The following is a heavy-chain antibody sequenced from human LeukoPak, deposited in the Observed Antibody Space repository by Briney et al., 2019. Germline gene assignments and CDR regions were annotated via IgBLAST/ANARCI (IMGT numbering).Heavy chain of an antibody. D-gene: IGHD2-15*01. CDR2: IYHSGST. J-gene: IGHJ5*02. CDR3: AREGVVAATPGVLDP. CDR1: GYSISSGYY. V-gene: IGHV4-38-2*02. Sequence: PSETLSLTCAVSGYSISSGYYWGWIRQPPGKGLEWIGSIYHSGSTYYNPSLKSRVTISVDTSKNQFSLKLSSVTAADTAVYYCAREGVVAATPGVLDPWGQGTLVTVSS.